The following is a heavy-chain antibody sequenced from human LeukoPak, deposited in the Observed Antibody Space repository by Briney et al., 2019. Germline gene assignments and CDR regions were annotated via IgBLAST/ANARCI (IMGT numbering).Heavy chain of an antibody. CDR2: MIPIFGTA. CDR1: GGTFSSYT. CDR3: ASVSMSPDYYYYIDV. Sequence: SVKVSCKASGGTFSSYTISWVRQAPGQGLEWMGGMIPIFGTANYAQNFQGRVTITTDESASTAYMELSSLRSEDTAVYYCASVSMSPDYYYYIDVGRKPTKVTVPS. D-gene: IGHD2/OR15-2a*01. J-gene: IGHJ6*03. V-gene: IGHV1-69*05.